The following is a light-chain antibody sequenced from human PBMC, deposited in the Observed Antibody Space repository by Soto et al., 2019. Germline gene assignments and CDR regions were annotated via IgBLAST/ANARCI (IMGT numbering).Light chain of an antibody. CDR1: SSDIGAYDY. J-gene: IGLJ2*01. CDR3: GSYASATLI. Sequence: QSALTQPASVSGSPGQSITISCTGTSSDIGAYDYVSWFQQYPGKAPTLLIYEVTFRPSGVSSRFSGSKSGNTASLTISGLKTEDEADYYCGSYASATLIFGGGTKLTVL. CDR2: EVT. V-gene: IGLV2-14*01.